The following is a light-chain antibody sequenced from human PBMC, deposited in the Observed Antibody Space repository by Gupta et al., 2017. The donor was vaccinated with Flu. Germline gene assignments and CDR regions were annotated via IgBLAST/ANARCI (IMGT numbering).Light chain of an antibody. CDR3: SSYSSSRSLL. CDR2: EVS. V-gene: IGLV2-14*01. J-gene: IGLJ3*02. Sequence: QSALTQPASVSGSPGQLITISCTGSNSDVGAYGWVAWYQQHPGRAPKLIIREVSNRPLGVSDRFSGSKSGSVASLTISGLQAEDEAIYYCSSYSSSRSLLFGGGTKLTVV. CDR1: NSDVGAYGW.